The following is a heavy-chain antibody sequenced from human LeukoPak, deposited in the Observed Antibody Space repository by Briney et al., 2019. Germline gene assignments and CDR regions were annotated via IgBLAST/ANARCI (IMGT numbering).Heavy chain of an antibody. D-gene: IGHD6-13*01. J-gene: IGHJ4*02. CDR3: ARSIPYGTTWYGRSDY. Sequence: GGSLRLSCAASGFTFSSYAMHWVRQAPGKGLEWVANIKPDGSTKFYVDSVKGRFTISRDNALNSLYLQMNSLRAEDTAIYYCARSIPYGTTWYGRSDYWGQGTLVTVSS. CDR2: IKPDGSTK. CDR1: GFTFSSYA. V-gene: IGHV3-7*03.